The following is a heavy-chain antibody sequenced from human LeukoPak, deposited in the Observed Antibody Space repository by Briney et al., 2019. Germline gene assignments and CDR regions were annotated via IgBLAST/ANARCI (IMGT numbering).Heavy chain of an antibody. D-gene: IGHD2-2*02. V-gene: IGHV1-8*01. Sequence: ASVKVSCKASGYTFTNYDINWVRQATGQGLEWMGWTNPNSGNTGYALKFQDRVTMTRNTSISTAYMELSSLRSEDTAVYYCARGRWTGYCSSTSCYSGLDPWGQGTLVTVSS. CDR2: TNPNSGNT. CDR1: GYTFTNYD. CDR3: ARGRWTGYCSSTSCYSGLDP. J-gene: IGHJ5*02.